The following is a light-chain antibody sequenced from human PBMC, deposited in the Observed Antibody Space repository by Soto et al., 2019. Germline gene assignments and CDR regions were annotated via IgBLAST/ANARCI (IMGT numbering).Light chain of an antibody. CDR3: QQYNSYPWT. J-gene: IGKJ1*01. Sequence: DIQMTQSPSTLSASVGDRVTITCRASQSISSWLAWYQQKPGKAPKVLIYKASSLESGVPSRFSGSGSGTEFTLTITSLHPDDSATYYCQQYNSYPWTFGQGTKVEIK. CDR1: QSISSW. CDR2: KAS. V-gene: IGKV1-5*03.